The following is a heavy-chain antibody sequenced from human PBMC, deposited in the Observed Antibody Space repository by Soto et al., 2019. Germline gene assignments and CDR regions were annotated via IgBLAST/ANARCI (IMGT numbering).Heavy chain of an antibody. CDR2: IYHSGST. D-gene: IGHD2-15*01. V-gene: IGHV4-38-2*02. Sequence: SETLSLTCAVSGYSISSGYYWGWIRQPPGKGLGWIGSIYHSGSTYYNPSLKSRVTISVDTSKNQFSLKLSSVTAADTAVYYCAREDIVVVVAATPGFFGMDVWGQGTTVTVSS. CDR1: GYSISSGYY. CDR3: AREDIVVVVAATPGFFGMDV. J-gene: IGHJ6*02.